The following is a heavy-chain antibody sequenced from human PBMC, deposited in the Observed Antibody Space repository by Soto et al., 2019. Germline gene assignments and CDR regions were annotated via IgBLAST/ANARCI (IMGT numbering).Heavy chain of an antibody. Sequence: EVQVLESGGGLVQPGGSLRLSCEGSGFTVSSHAMTWIRQAAGKGPEWVSTVTADGGTYYADSVKGRFAMSRDTSENTVYFQMNSLGAEDTAAYYCAPHVSCSGGSCQYDAFAIRGQGTMVTVSS. CDR2: VTADGGT. J-gene: IGHJ3*02. D-gene: IGHD2-15*01. CDR1: GFTVSSHA. V-gene: IGHV3-23*01. CDR3: APHVSCSGGSCQYDAFAI.